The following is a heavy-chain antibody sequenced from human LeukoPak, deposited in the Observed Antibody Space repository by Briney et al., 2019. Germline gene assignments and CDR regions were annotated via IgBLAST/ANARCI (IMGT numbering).Heavy chain of an antibody. D-gene: IGHD2-2*02. Sequence: PSETLSLTCAVYGGSFSGYYWSWIRQPPGKGLEWIGEINHSGSTNYNPSLKSRATISVDTSKNQFSLKLSSVTAADTAVYYCARTHPKYIPLYYFDYWGQGTLVTVSS. CDR3: ARTHPKYIPLYYFDY. CDR2: INHSGST. J-gene: IGHJ4*02. CDR1: GGSFSGYY. V-gene: IGHV4-34*01.